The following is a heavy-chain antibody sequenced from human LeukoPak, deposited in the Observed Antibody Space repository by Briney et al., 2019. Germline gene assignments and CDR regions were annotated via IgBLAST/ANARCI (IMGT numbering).Heavy chain of an antibody. V-gene: IGHV3-48*01. Sequence: PGGSLRLSCAASGFTISYYSMNWVRQAPGKGLEWVSYISSSGSTIYYADSVKGRFTISRDNSKNTLYLQMNSLRVEDTVVFFCAKGTGENYYGMDVWGQGTTATVSS. CDR1: GFTISYYS. J-gene: IGHJ6*02. CDR3: AKGTGENYYGMDV. CDR2: ISSSGSTI. D-gene: IGHD7-27*01.